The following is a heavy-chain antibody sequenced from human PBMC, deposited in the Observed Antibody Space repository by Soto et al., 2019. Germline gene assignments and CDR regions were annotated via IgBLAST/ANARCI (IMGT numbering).Heavy chain of an antibody. Sequence: QVQLQESGPGLVKPSQTLSLTCTVSGGSISSGGYYWSWIRQHPGKGLEWIGYIYYSGSTYYNPSLKIQVTISVDTSKNQSSLKLSSVTAADTAVYYCARGGRRSPGMDVWGQGTTVTVSS. J-gene: IGHJ6*02. CDR2: IYYSGST. CDR3: ARGGRRSPGMDV. V-gene: IGHV4-31*01. CDR1: GGSISSGGYY.